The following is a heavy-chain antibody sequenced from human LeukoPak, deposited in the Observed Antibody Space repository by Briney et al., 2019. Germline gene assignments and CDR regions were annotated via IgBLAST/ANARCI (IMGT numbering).Heavy chain of an antibody. CDR1: GFTVSSNY. D-gene: IGHD5-12*01. J-gene: IGHJ6*03. Sequence: GGSLRLSCAASGFTVSSNYMSWVRQAPGKGLEWVSIIYSGGSTFYADSVKGRFTISRDNSKNTLYLQMNSLRAEDTAVYYCARDFSGYDNWSYMDVWGKGTTVTVSS. V-gene: IGHV3-53*01. CDR3: ARDFSGYDNWSYMDV. CDR2: IYSGGST.